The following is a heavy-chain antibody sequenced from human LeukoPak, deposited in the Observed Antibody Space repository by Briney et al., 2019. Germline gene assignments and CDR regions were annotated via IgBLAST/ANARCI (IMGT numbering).Heavy chain of an antibody. CDR3: VTDRYRGGGY. CDR2: INPDGSEK. V-gene: IGHV3-7*01. CDR1: GFTFSNYW. Sequence: PGGSLSSSCAVSGFTFSNYWISWVRQAPGKGLEWVANINPDGSEKYYVDSVKGRFTISRDNAKNSLYLQMNSLRAEDTAVYYCVTDRYRGGGYWGQGTLVTVSS. J-gene: IGHJ1*01. D-gene: IGHD3-16*01.